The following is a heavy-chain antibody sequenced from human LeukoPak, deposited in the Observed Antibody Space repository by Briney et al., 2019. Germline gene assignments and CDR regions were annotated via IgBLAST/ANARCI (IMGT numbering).Heavy chain of an antibody. CDR1: GGSFSGYY. Sequence: SETLSLTCAVYGGSFSGYYWSWIRQPPGKWLEWIGEINHSGSTNYNPSLKSRVTISVDTSKNQFSLKLSSVTAADTAVYYCARGGFLFFDYWGQGTLVTVSS. CDR3: ARGGFLFFDY. J-gene: IGHJ4*02. D-gene: IGHD2-21*01. V-gene: IGHV4-34*01. CDR2: INHSGST.